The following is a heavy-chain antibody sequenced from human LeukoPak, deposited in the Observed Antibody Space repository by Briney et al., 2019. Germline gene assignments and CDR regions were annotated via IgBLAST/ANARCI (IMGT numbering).Heavy chain of an antibody. J-gene: IGHJ6*03. D-gene: IGHD2-2*01. V-gene: IGHV1-46*01. CDR1: GYTFTSYY. Sequence: ASVKVSCKASGYTFTSYYMHWVRQAPGQGLEWMGIINPSGGSTSYAQKFQGRVTMTRDMSTSTVYMELSSLRSEDTAVYYCARERYCSSTSCYPPYYYYYMDVWGKGTTVTVFS. CDR3: ARERYCSSTSCYPPYYYYYMDV. CDR2: INPSGGST.